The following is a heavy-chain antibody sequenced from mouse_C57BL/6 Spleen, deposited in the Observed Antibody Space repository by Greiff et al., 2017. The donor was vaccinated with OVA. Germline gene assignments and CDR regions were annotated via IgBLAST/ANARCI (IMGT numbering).Heavy chain of an antibody. CDR3: ARWDTTVRYFDV. CDR2: IYPGSGST. V-gene: IGHV1-55*01. CDR1: GYTFTSYW. Sequence: QVQLQQPGAELVKPGASVKMSCKASGYTFTSYWITWVKQRPGQGLEWIGDIYPGSGSTNYNEKFKSKATLTVDTSSSTAYMQLSSLTSEDSAVYYCARWDTTVRYFDVWGTGTTVTVSS. J-gene: IGHJ1*03. D-gene: IGHD1-1*01.